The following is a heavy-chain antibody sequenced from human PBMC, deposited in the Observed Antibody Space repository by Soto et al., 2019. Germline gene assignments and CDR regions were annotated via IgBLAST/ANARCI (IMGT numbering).Heavy chain of an antibody. CDR3: ARDQERLGIAARRVYYYYGMDV. CDR1: GGTFSSYA. J-gene: IGHJ6*02. D-gene: IGHD6-6*01. Sequence: SVKVSCKASGGTFSSYAISWVRQAPGQGLEWMGGIIPIFGTANYAQKFQGRVTITADESTSTAYMELSSLRSEDTAVYYCARDQERLGIAARRVYYYYGMDVWGQGTTVTVSS. V-gene: IGHV1-69*13. CDR2: IIPIFGTA.